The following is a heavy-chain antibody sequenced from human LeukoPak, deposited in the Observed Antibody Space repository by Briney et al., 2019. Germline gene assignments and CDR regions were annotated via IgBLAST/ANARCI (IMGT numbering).Heavy chain of an antibody. D-gene: IGHD2-2*01. V-gene: IGHV1-18*01. Sequence: GASVKVSCKASGYTFTSYGISWVRQAPGQGLEWMGWISAYNGNTNYAQKLQGRVTMTTDTSTSTAYMELRSLRSDDTAVYYCAREYCSSTSCYLVSWFDPWGQGTLVTVSS. CDR1: GYTFTSYG. CDR3: AREYCSSTSCYLVSWFDP. J-gene: IGHJ5*02. CDR2: ISAYNGNT.